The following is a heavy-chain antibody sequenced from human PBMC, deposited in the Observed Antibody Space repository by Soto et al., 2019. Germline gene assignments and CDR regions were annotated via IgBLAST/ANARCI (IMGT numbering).Heavy chain of an antibody. J-gene: IGHJ4*02. Sequence: APETLSLTCTVSGGSISSSSYYWGWIRQPPGKGLEWIGSIFYSGSTYYNPSLKSRVTLTTDSSTSTAYLVVRSLRSDDTAVYYCARDPSNTSGNYQFFDYWGQGALVTVSS. D-gene: IGHD3-22*01. V-gene: IGHV4-39*07. CDR1: GGSISSSSYY. CDR2: IFYSGST. CDR3: ARDPSNTSGNYQFFDY.